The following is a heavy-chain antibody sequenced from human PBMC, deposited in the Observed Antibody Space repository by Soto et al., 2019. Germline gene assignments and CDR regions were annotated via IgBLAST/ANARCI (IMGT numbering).Heavy chain of an antibody. CDR1: GYSISSGYH. V-gene: IGHV4-38-2*02. CDR2: VHYSGNT. J-gene: IGHJ5*02. D-gene: IGHD2-15*01. Sequence: SDTMSLTSTVSGYSISSGYHWAWIRQPPGKGLEWLGSVHYSGNTYYNPSLKSRLTISVDKSKNQFSLNLSSVTAADTAVYYCARQDRVVAEGRWFDPWGQGTLVTVSS. CDR3: ARQDRVVAEGRWFDP.